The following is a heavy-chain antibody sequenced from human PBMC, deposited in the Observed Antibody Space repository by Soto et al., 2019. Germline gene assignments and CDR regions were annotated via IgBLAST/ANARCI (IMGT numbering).Heavy chain of an antibody. Sequence: QTLSLTCAISGDSVSSNSAAWNWIRQSPSRGLEWLGRTYYRSKWYNDYAVPVKSRITINPDTSKNQFSLQLNSVTPEDTAVYYCARDRWYSSRSLYYYGMDVWGQGTTVTVSS. CDR2: TYYRSKWYN. D-gene: IGHD6-13*01. CDR3: ARDRWYSSRSLYYYGMDV. J-gene: IGHJ6*02. V-gene: IGHV6-1*01. CDR1: GDSVSSNSAA.